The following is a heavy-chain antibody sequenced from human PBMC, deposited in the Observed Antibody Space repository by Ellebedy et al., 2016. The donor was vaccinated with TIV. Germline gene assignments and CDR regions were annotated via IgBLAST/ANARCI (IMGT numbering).Heavy chain of an antibody. Sequence: MPGGSLRLSCTVSGGSISSSSYYWSWIRQPPGKGLEWIGEINHSGSTNYNPSLKSRVTISVDTSKNQFSLKLSSVTAADTAVYYCARGLTIFGVVIIRGSSWFDPWGQGTLVTVSS. CDR3: ARGLTIFGVVIIRGSSWFDP. J-gene: IGHJ5*02. V-gene: IGHV4-39*07. CDR2: INHSGST. D-gene: IGHD3-3*01. CDR1: GGSISSSSYY.